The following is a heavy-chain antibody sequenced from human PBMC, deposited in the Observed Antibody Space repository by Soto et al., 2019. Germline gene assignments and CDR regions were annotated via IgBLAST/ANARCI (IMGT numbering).Heavy chain of an antibody. J-gene: IGHJ5*02. D-gene: IGHD5-12*01. CDR3: ARDHLSYSGYDFLEWFDP. Sequence: ASVKVSCKASGYTFTSYGISWVRQAPGQGLEWMGWISAYNDNTNYAQKLQGRVTMTTDTSTSTAYMELRSLRSDDTAVYYCARDHLSYSGYDFLEWFDPWGQGTLVTVSS. V-gene: IGHV1-18*01. CDR2: ISAYNDNT. CDR1: GYTFTSYG.